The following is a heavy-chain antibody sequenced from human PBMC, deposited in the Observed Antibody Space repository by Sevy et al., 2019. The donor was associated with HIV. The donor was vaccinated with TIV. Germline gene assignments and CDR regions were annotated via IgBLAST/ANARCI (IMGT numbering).Heavy chain of an antibody. D-gene: IGHD3-22*01. CDR2: IKQDGSEK. Sequence: GGSPRLSCAASGFTFSSYWMSWVRQAPGKGLEWVANIKQDGSEKYYVDSVKGRFTISRDNAKNSLYLQMNSLRAEDTAVYYCASSAYYDSSGPDAFDIWGQGTMVTVSS. J-gene: IGHJ3*02. V-gene: IGHV3-7*03. CDR3: ASSAYYDSSGPDAFDI. CDR1: GFTFSSYW.